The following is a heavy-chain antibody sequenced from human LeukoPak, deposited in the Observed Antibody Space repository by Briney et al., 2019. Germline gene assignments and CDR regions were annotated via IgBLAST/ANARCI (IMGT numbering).Heavy chain of an antibody. CDR1: GGSISSGGYS. J-gene: IGHJ6*03. CDR2: TYYSGST. Sequence: SETLSLTCAVSGGSISSGGYSWSWIRQPPGKGLEWIGYTYYSGSTYYNPSLKSRVTISVDTSKNQFSLKLSSVTAADTAVYYCARGAYYGGNSGDDYYYYYMDVWGKGTTVTVSS. D-gene: IGHD4-23*01. CDR3: ARGAYYGGNSGDDYYYYYMDV. V-gene: IGHV4-30-4*07.